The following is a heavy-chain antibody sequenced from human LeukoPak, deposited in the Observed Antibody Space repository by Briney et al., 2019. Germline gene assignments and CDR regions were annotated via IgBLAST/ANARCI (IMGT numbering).Heavy chain of an antibody. J-gene: IGHJ4*02. CDR3: ARGGSVRGVLESFDY. V-gene: IGHV1-2*02. CDR2: INPNSGGT. D-gene: IGHD3-10*01. Sequence: ASVKVSCKASGYTLSDYYMHWVRQAPGQGLEWMGWINPNSGGTNYAQKFQGRVTMTRDTSISTAYMELSRLRSDDTAVYYCARGGSVRGVLESFDYWGQGNLVTVFS. CDR1: GYTLSDYY.